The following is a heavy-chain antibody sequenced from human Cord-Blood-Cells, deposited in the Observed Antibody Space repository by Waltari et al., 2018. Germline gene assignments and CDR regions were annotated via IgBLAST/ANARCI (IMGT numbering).Heavy chain of an antibody. J-gene: IGHJ3*02. V-gene: IGHV3-74*01. Sequence: EVQLVESGGGLVQPGGSLRLSCAASGFTFSSYWMHWVRQAPGKGLVWVSRMNSDGSSTSYADSVKGRFTIARDNAKNTLYLQMNSLSAEDTAVYYCAREVGATHAFDIWGQGTMVTDSS. CDR3: AREVGATHAFDI. D-gene: IGHD1-26*01. CDR2: MNSDGSST. CDR1: GFTFSSYW.